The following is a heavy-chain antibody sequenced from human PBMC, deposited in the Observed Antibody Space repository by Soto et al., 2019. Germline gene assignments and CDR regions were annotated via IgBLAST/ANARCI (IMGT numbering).Heavy chain of an antibody. D-gene: IGHD2-15*01. CDR3: AKAPVGDKYCSGGSCLRMGWYFDL. V-gene: IGHV3-23*01. CDR1: GFTFSSYA. CDR2: ISGSGGST. Sequence: GGSLRLSCAASGFTFSSYAMSWVRQAPGKGLEWVSAISGSGGSTYYADSVKGRFTISRDNSKNTLYLQMNSLRAEDTAVYYCAKAPVGDKYCSGGSCLRMGWYFDLWGRGTLVTVSS. J-gene: IGHJ2*01.